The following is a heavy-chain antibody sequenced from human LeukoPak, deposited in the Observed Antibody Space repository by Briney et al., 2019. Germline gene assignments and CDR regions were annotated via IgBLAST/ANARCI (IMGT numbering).Heavy chain of an antibody. CDR1: GYTFTGYY. J-gene: IGHJ4*02. Sequence: ASVKVSCKTSGYTFTGYYMHWVRQAPGQGLEWMGWINPDSGDPNYAQNFQGRVTMTRDTSISTAYMELSRLRFDDTAVYYCALRYLYYFDYWGQGTLVTVSS. CDR3: ALRYLYYFDY. CDR2: INPDSGDP. D-gene: IGHD1-14*01. V-gene: IGHV1-2*02.